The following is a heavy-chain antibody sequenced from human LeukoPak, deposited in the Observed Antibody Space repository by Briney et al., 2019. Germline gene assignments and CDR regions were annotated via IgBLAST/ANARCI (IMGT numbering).Heavy chain of an antibody. CDR2: IYYSGST. J-gene: IGHJ6*02. Sequence: SETLSLTCTVSGGSISRNYWNWIRQPPGKGLEWIGNIYYSGSTNYNPSLKSRVTISVDTSKNQFSLKLNSVTAADTAVYYCARQNSGARLNVWGQGTTVTVSS. V-gene: IGHV4-59*08. CDR3: ARQNSGARLNV. CDR1: GGSISRNY. D-gene: IGHD6-25*01.